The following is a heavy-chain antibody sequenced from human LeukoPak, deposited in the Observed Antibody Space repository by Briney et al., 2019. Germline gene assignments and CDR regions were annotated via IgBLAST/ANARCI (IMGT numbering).Heavy chain of an antibody. J-gene: IGHJ4*02. CDR1: AFTFSSYA. V-gene: IGHV3-23*01. Sequence: GTSLRLSCAASAFTFSSYAMSWVRQAPGKGLEWVSAISDSGGTTYYADSVKGRFTISRDNSKNTLFLRMNSLRAEDTAVYYCAKVEGASKASVYWGQGALVTVSS. CDR2: ISDSGGTT. D-gene: IGHD1-1*01. CDR3: AKVEGASKASVY.